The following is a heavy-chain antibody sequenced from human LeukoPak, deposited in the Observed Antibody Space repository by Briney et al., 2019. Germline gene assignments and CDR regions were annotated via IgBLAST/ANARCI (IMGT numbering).Heavy chain of an antibody. D-gene: IGHD2-2*01. V-gene: IGHV1-18*01. J-gene: IGHJ5*02. CDR3: ARGKGGDIVVVPAAIPNWFDP. CDR2: ISAYNGNT. Sequence: GASVKVSCKASGYTFTSYGSSWVRQAPGQGLEWMGWISAYNGNTNYAQKLQGRVTMTTDTSTSKAYMELRSLRYDDTAVYYCARGKGGDIVVVPAAIPNWFDPWGQGTLVTVSS. CDR1: GYTFTSYG.